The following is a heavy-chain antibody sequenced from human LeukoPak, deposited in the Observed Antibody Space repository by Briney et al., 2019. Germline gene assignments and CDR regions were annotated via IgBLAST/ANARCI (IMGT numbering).Heavy chain of an antibody. CDR1: GYTFTGYF. CDR2: INPSGGST. CDR3: ARDKGTVAGTYYYYGMDV. V-gene: IGHV1-46*01. J-gene: IGHJ6*02. Sequence: GASVKVSCKASGYTFTGYFMHWVRQAPGQGLEWMGIINPSGGSTSYAQKFQGRVTMTRDTSTSTVYMELSSLRSEDTAVYYCARDKGTVAGTYYYYGMDVWGQGTTVTVSS. D-gene: IGHD6-19*01.